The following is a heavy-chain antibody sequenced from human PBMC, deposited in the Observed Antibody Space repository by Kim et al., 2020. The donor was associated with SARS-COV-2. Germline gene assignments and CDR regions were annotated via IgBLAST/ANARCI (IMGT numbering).Heavy chain of an antibody. D-gene: IGHD2-2*01. CDR2: VKSKTDGGTV. CDR1: GIPFSNAW. V-gene: IGHV3-15*01. Sequence: GGSLRLSCAASGIPFSNAWMNWVRQTPGKGLEWIGRVKSKTDGGTVDYAAPVKGRFTISRDDSKNTLFLLMNSLKTEDSGVYYCTTVSMRWGQGTRVTVSS. J-gene: IGHJ4*02. CDR3: TTVSMR.